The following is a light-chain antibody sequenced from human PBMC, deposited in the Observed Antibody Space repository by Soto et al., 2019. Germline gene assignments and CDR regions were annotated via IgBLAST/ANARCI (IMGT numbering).Light chain of an antibody. V-gene: IGKV1-33*01. J-gene: IGKJ5*01. CDR1: QDISNY. Sequence: DIQMTQSPSSLSASVGDRVTITCQASQDISNYLNWYQQKPGKAPKLLIYDASNLETGVPSRFSGSGSGTDFTLTIRGLEPEDAAVYYCQQYGSSPITFGQGTRLENK. CDR3: QQYGSSPIT. CDR2: DAS.